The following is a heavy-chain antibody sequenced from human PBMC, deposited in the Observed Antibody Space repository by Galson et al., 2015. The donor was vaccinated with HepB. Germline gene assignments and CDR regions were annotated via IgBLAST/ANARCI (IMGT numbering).Heavy chain of an antibody. J-gene: IGHJ4*02. D-gene: IGHD2-21*02. Sequence: SLRLSCAASGFGFSHYGMHWVRQAPGKGLEWVAVSYYDGSKKYYADSVKGRFTISRDNSKNTLYLEMNSLRAEDTAVYYCVRLHCDGDCYANWGQGTLVTVAS. CDR1: GFGFSHYG. CDR3: VRLHCDGDCYAN. CDR2: SYYDGSKK. V-gene: IGHV3-33*01.